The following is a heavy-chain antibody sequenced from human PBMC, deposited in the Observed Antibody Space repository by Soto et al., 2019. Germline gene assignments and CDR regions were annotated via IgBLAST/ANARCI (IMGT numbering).Heavy chain of an antibody. CDR1: GFTFNSYA. CDR2: VSAGGDMT. V-gene: IGHV3-23*01. J-gene: IGHJ6*02. Sequence: DVQVLESGGDLVQPGGSLRLSCAASGFTFNSYAMSWVRQAPGKGLEWVSSVSAGGDMTYYSDSVKGRFTISRDNSNKALFLPMNGLRIEDTALYYCARGDRGGSGSPASYYYSGLAVWGQGTTVTVS. CDR3: ARGDRGGSGSPASYYYSGLAV. D-gene: IGHD3-10*01.